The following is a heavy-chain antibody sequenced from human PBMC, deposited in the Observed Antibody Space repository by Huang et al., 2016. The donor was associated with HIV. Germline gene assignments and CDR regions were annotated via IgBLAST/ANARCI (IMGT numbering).Heavy chain of an antibody. V-gene: IGHV3-74*01. J-gene: IGHJ4*02. CDR1: EFTFSNYW. CDR2: VNTEGSTT. D-gene: IGHD4-17*01. Sequence: EVQLVESGGGLVQPGGSLRLSCAASEFTFSNYWRHWVRQAPGKGRGWVSRVNTEGSTTNYADSGKGGFTSSRDNAKKTLYLQLNSLRAEDTAVYYCARADYGDYDFDYWGQGTLVTVSS. CDR3: ARADYGDYDFDY.